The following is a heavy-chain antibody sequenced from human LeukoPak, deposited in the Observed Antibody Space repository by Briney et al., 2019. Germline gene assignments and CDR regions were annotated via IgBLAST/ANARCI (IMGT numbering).Heavy chain of an antibody. D-gene: IGHD1-26*01. CDR2: ISWNSGSI. CDR1: GFTFDDYA. CDR3: AKAVGGTYTTSFEY. Sequence: GGSLRLSCVASGFTFDDYAMHWVRQAPGKGLEWVSGISWNSGSIGYADSVKGRFTISRDNAKNSLYLQMNSLRAEDTALYYCAKAVGGTYTTSFEYWGQGTLVTVSS. J-gene: IGHJ4*02. V-gene: IGHV3-9*01.